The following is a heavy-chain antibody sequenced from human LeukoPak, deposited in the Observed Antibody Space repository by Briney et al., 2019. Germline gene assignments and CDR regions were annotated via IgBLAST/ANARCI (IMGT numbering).Heavy chain of an antibody. Sequence: PGGSLRLSCAASGFTFSSYGMHWVRQAPGKGLEWVAVISYDGSNKYYADSVKGRFTISRDNSKNTLYLQMNSLRAEDTAVYYCAKVTGSSWYVGLFDYWGQGTLVSVSS. CDR2: ISYDGSNK. CDR3: AKVTGSSWYVGLFDY. D-gene: IGHD6-13*01. V-gene: IGHV3-30*18. J-gene: IGHJ4*02. CDR1: GFTFSSYG.